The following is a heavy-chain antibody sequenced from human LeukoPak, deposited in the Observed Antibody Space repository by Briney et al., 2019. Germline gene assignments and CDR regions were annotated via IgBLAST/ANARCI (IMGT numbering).Heavy chain of an antibody. J-gene: IGHJ4*02. V-gene: IGHV4-39*01. CDR1: GGFISRNIHH. Sequence: ASETLSLTCTLSGGFISRNIHHCDWIRQPPGKGLEWIGNIYYSGSTYYNPSLKSRVTISVDTSKNQFSLKLSSVTAADSAVYFCARWRRAGATTYFDYWSQGTLVTVSS. CDR2: IYYSGST. D-gene: IGHD1-26*01. CDR3: ARWRRAGATTYFDY.